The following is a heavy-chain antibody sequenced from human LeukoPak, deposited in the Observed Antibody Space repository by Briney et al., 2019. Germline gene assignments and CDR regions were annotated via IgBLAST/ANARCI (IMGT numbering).Heavy chain of an antibody. J-gene: IGHJ1*01. CDR2: IWYDGSNK. D-gene: IGHD6-19*01. Sequence: GGSLRLSCAASGFIFSTYGMHWVRQAPGKGLEWVAVIWYDGSNKYYADSVKGRFTISRDNSKNTLYLQMNSLRAEDTAVYYCAKGVAVAGTYFQHWGQGTLVTVSS. CDR3: AKGVAVAGTYFQH. CDR1: GFIFSTYG. V-gene: IGHV3-33*06.